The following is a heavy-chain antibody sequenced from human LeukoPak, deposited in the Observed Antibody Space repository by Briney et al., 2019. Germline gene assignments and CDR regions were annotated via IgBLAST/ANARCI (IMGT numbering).Heavy chain of an antibody. CDR2: IIPIFGTA. CDR1: GGTFSSYA. J-gene: IGHJ5*02. CDR3: ARGPVSGDYVIWFDP. Sequence: SSVKVSCKASGGTFSSYAISWVRQAPGQGLECMGRIIPIFGTANYAQKFQGRVTITTDESTSTAYMELSSLRSEDTAVYYCARGPVSGDYVIWFDPWGQGTLVTVSS. V-gene: IGHV1-69*05. D-gene: IGHD4-17*01.